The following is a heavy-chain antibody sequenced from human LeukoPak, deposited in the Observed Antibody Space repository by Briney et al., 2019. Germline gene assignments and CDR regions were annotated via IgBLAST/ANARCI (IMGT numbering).Heavy chain of an antibody. CDR2: IIPIFGTA. CDR1: GGTFSSYA. J-gene: IGHJ4*02. D-gene: IGHD6-6*01. V-gene: IGHV1-69*05. CDR3: ASDFEYSSSGFDY. Sequence: SVKVSCKASGGTFSSYAIGWVRQGPGQGLEWMGGIIPIFGTANYAQKFQGRVTITTDESTSTAYMELSSLRSEDTAVYYCASDFEYSSSGFDYWGQGTLVTVSS.